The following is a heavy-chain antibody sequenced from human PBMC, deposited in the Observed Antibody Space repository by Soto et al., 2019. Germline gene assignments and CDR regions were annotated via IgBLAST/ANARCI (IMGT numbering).Heavy chain of an antibody. CDR1: GYTFTGYY. CDR3: ARGRGYCSSTSCFGGSWFDP. D-gene: IGHD2-2*01. V-gene: IGHV1-2*02. J-gene: IGHJ5*02. CDR2: INPNSGGT. Sequence: ALVKVSCKASGYTFTGYYMHWVRQAPGQGLEWMGWINPNSGGTNYAQKFQGRVTMTRDTSISTAYMELGRLRSDDTAVYYCARGRGYCSSTSCFGGSWFDPWGQGTLVTVSS.